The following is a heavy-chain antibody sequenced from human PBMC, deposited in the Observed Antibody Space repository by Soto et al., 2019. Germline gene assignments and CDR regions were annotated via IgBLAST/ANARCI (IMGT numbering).Heavy chain of an antibody. CDR2: VNPKRGGT. CDR1: GYSFVNFF. Sequence: QVQLVQSGAEVKKPGASVRVSCKTYGYSFVNFFLHWVRQAPRQGPEWMGLVNPKRGGTEYAPNFQGRVTMTRDTSINTVYLDLSGLTSDDAAVYYCARDSGIPGRFWYFDIWGRGTLVTVSP. D-gene: IGHD2-21*01. CDR3: ARDSGIPGRFWYFDI. J-gene: IGHJ2*01. V-gene: IGHV1-2*06.